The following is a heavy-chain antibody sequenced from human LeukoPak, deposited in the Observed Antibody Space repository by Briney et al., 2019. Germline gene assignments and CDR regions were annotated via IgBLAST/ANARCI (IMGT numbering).Heavy chain of an antibody. CDR3: AGDDDTGDRRIDY. CDR1: GYTFTSYG. V-gene: IGHV1-18*01. Sequence: ASVKVSCKASGYTFTSYGISGVGQAPGHGLEWMGWISAYNGNTNYAQKLQGRVTMTTDTSTSKAYMKLRSLKSDDTAVYYCAGDDDTGDRRIDYWGQGTLVTVSS. CDR2: ISAYNGNT. D-gene: IGHD7-27*01. J-gene: IGHJ4*02.